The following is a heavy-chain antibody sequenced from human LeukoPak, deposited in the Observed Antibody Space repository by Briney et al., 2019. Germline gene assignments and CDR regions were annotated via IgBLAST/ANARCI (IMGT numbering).Heavy chain of an antibody. CDR1: GYTFTGYY. J-gene: IGHJ6*03. Sequence: ASVKVSCKASGYTFTGYYMHWVRQAPGQGLEWMGWINPNSGGTNYAQKFQGRVTMTRDTSISTAYMELSRLRSDDTAVYYCARGVAGTPRARYYYYYYMDVWGKGTTVTISS. CDR2: INPNSGGT. CDR3: ARGVAGTPRARYYYYYYMDV. D-gene: IGHD6-19*01. V-gene: IGHV1-2*02.